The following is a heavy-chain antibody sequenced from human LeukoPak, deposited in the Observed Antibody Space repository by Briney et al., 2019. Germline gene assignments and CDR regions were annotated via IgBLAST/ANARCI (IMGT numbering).Heavy chain of an antibody. D-gene: IGHD6-13*01. CDR1: GGSISSYY. CDR2: IYYSGST. V-gene: IGHV4-59*01. Sequence: SGTLSLTCAVSGGSISSYYWSWIRQPPGKGLEWIGYIYYSGSTNYNPSLKSRVTISVDTSKNQFSLKLSSVTAADTAVYYCARTSRGSSWYLGFDYWGQGTLVTVSS. J-gene: IGHJ4*02. CDR3: ARTSRGSSWYLGFDY.